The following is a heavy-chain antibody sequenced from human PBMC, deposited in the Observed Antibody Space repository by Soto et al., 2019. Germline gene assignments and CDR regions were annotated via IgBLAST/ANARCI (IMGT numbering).Heavy chain of an antibody. CDR1: GGTFSSYA. CDR2: IIPIFGTA. Sequence: QVQLVQSGAEVKKPGSSVKVSCKASGGTFSSYAISWVRQAPGQGLEWMGGIIPIFGTANYAQKFQGRVTITADESMSTAYMELSSLRSEDTAVYYCARDLAGHIAVAGTGDYWGQGTLVTVSS. J-gene: IGHJ4*02. D-gene: IGHD6-19*01. V-gene: IGHV1-69*01. CDR3: ARDLAGHIAVAGTGDY.